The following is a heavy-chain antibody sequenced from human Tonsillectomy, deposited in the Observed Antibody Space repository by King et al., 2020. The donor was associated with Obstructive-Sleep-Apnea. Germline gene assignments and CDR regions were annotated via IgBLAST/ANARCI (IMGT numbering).Heavy chain of an antibody. Sequence: QLQLQESGPGLVKPSETLSLTCTVSGGSFSRYYWSWIRQPPGKGLEWIGYIYYSGRTNYNPSLNYNPSLKSRVTLSADTSTNQFSLKLTSVTAADTAVYYCARHWHGSGDYYTFDYWGQGTLVTVSS. V-gene: IGHV4-59*08. CDR3: ARHWHGSGDYYTFDY. CDR2: IYYSGRTNYNPSL. D-gene: IGHD3-10*01. J-gene: IGHJ4*02. CDR1: GGSFSRYY.